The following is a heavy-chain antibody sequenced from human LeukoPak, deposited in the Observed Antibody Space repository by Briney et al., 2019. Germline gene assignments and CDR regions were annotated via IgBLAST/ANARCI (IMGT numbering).Heavy chain of an antibody. CDR3: ARRSSKRFNWYFDL. CDR2: INHSGST. CDR1: GEAFSGYY. V-gene: IGHV4-34*01. D-gene: IGHD5-24*01. J-gene: IGHJ2*01. Sequence: SETLSLTCAVYGEAFSGYYWSWIRHPPGKGLEWSGEINHSGSTNYNPSLKSRVTISVDTSKNQFSLKLSSVTAADTAVYYCARRSSKRFNWYFDLWGRGTLVTVSS.